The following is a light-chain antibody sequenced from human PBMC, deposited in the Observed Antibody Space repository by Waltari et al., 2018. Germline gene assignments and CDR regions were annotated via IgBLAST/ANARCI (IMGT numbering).Light chain of an antibody. Sequence: EIVLTQSPATLSLSPGERATLSCRASQSVSSYLSWYQKKPGQAPRLLIYDASNRAAGIPARFSGSGSGTDFPLTISSLESEDFAVYYCQQRSNWPLLTFGGGTKVEIK. J-gene: IGKJ4*01. CDR2: DAS. V-gene: IGKV3-11*01. CDR1: QSVSSY. CDR3: QQRSNWPLLT.